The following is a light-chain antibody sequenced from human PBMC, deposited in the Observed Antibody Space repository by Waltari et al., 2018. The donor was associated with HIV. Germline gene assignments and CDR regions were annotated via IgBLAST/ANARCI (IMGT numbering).Light chain of an antibody. CDR1: SRDIGGYNY. CDR3: SSYAPTNNFYVL. CDR2: EVT. V-gene: IGLV2-8*01. Sequence: QSALTQPPSASGSPGQSVTISRTGTSRDIGGYNYVSWYQQHPGKAPKLIMTEVTKRPSGVPDRFSGSKSGNTASLTVSGLQAEDEAHYYCSSYAPTNNFYVLFGGGTALTVL. J-gene: IGLJ2*01.